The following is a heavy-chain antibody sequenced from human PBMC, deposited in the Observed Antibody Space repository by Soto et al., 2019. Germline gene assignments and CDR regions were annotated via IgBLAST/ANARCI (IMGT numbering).Heavy chain of an antibody. V-gene: IGHV3-23*01. Sequence: PGGSLRLSCAASGFTFSSYAMSWVRQAPGKGLEWVSAISGSGSSTYHADSVKGRFTISRDNSKNSLYLQMNSLRAEDTAVYYCAREVGQGPFGAFDIWGQGTMVTVSS. CDR3: AREVGQGPFGAFDI. CDR2: ISGSGSST. J-gene: IGHJ3*02. D-gene: IGHD3-16*01. CDR1: GFTFSSYA.